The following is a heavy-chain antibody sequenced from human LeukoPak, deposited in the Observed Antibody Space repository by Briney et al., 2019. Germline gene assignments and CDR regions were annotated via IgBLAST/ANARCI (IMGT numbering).Heavy chain of an antibody. CDR1: GGSFSGYY. CDR3: ARELAASGHNWFDP. V-gene: IGHV4-34*01. Sequence: PSETLSLTCAVYGGSFSGYYWSWIRQPPGKGLEWIGEINHSGSTNYNPSLKSRVTISVDTSKNQFSLKLSSVTAADTAVYYCARELAASGHNWFDPWGQGTLVTVFS. D-gene: IGHD6-13*01. CDR2: INHSGST. J-gene: IGHJ5*02.